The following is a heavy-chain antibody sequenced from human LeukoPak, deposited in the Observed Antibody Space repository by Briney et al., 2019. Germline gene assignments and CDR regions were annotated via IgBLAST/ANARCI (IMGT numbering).Heavy chain of an antibody. CDR3: ARGGTYDI. V-gene: IGHV3-7*01. CDR2: IKQDGSQK. J-gene: IGHJ3*02. CDR1: GYTFSMYW. Sequence: GGSLRLSCVASGYTFSMYWMTWFRQAPGKGLEWVANIKQDGSQKNYVDSVKGRFSISRDNAKKSLYLQMNSLRDEDTAVYYCARGGTYDIWGPGTRVTVSS.